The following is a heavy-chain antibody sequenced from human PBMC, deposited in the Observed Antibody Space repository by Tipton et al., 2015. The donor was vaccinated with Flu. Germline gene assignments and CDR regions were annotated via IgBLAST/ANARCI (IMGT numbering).Heavy chain of an antibody. V-gene: IGHV4-34*01. Sequence: TLSLTCAVYGGSFSGYYWSWIRQPPGKGLEWIGEINHSGSTNYNPSLKSRVTISVDTSKNQFSLKLSSVTAADTAVYYCARGRIVGVVAATRAWFDPWGQGTLVTVSS. CDR1: GGSFSGYY. CDR3: ARGRIVGVVAATRAWFDP. D-gene: IGHD2-15*01. CDR2: INHSGST. J-gene: IGHJ5*02.